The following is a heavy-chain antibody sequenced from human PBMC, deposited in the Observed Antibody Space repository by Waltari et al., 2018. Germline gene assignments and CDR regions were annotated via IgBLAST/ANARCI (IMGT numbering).Heavy chain of an antibody. CDR2: ISGNSGQI. CDR1: GISFSSYS. CDR3: TAGVTTL. D-gene: IGHD2-21*02. V-gene: IGHV3-21*02. J-gene: IGHJ4*02. Sequence: EVQLVESGGGLVRPGGSLRLSCVGSGISFSSYSMNWVRQAPGKSLELVSGISGNSGQIDYADSVKGRFTISRDNNNKSLYLQMNNLGVEDTGTYYCTAGVTTLWGQGTLVTVSS.